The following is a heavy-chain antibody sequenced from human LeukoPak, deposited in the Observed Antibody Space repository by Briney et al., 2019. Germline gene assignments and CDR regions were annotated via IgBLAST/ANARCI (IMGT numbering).Heavy chain of an antibody. CDR3: AREGELTIFGVVIMRFDY. V-gene: IGHV4-4*07. D-gene: IGHD3-3*01. CDR2: IYSSGST. J-gene: IGHJ4*02. Sequence: SETLSLTCTVSGGSISSYYWSWIRQPAGKGLEWIGRIYSSGSTNYNPSLKSRVTMSVDTSKNQFSLNLSSVTAADTAVYYCAREGELTIFGVVIMRFDYWGQGTLVTVSS. CDR1: GGSISSYY.